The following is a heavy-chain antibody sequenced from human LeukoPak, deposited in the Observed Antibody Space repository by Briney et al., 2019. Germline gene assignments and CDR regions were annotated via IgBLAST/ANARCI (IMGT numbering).Heavy chain of an antibody. D-gene: IGHD6-13*01. Sequence: SETLSLTCTVSGGSISSYYWSWIRQPPGKGLEWIGYIYSSGSTNYNPSFKSRVTISVDTSKNQFSLKLTSVTAADTAVYYCARHSGSSWSQFDFWGQGTLVTVSS. CDR2: IYSSGST. CDR3: ARHSGSSWSQFDF. J-gene: IGHJ4*02. V-gene: IGHV4-59*08. CDR1: GGSISSYY.